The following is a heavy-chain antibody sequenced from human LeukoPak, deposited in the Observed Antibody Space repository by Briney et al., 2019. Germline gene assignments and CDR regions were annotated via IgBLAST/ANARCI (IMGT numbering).Heavy chain of an antibody. Sequence: ASVKFSCKASGYTFTSYGISWVRQAPGQGLEWMGWISAYNGNTNYAQKLQGRVTMTTDTSTSTAYMELRSLRSDDTAVYYCARYEGGILWFGELFNAFDIWGQGTMVTVSS. CDR1: GYTFTSYG. J-gene: IGHJ3*02. D-gene: IGHD3-10*01. V-gene: IGHV1-18*01. CDR3: ARYEGGILWFGELFNAFDI. CDR2: ISAYNGNT.